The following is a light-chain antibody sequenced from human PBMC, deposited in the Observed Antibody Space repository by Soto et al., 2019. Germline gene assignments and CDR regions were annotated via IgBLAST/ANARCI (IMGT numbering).Light chain of an antibody. CDR2: GAS. CDR1: QSVGSN. J-gene: IGKJ1*01. CDR3: QQYNNWPRT. V-gene: IGKV3-15*01. Sequence: EIVMTQSPANLSVSPGEGATLSCRASQSVGSNLAWYQQKPGQAPRLLIYGASTRATGIPARFSGSGSGTDFPLTISSLQSEDFAVYYCQQYNNWPRTFGQGTKVEIK.